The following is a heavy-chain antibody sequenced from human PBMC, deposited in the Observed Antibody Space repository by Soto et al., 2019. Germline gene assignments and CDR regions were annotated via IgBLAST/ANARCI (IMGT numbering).Heavy chain of an antibody. CDR1: GFTFSSYG. J-gene: IGHJ6*02. CDR3: AKDLTAARPYYYYGMDV. D-gene: IGHD6-6*01. CDR2: ISYDGSNK. Sequence: GGSLRLSCAASGFTFSSYGMHWVRQAPGKGLEWVAVISYDGSNKYYADSVKGRFTISRDNSKNTLYLQMNSLRAEDTAVYYCAKDLTAARPYYYYGMDVWGQGTTVTVSS. V-gene: IGHV3-30*18.